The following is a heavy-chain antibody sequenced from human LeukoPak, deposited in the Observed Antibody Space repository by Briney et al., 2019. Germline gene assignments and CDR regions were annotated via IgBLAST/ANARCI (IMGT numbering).Heavy chain of an antibody. Sequence: PSGSLRRSCAASGFTFSSYWLIWLRQAPGNGWEGVANIKQDGSEKDYVVSGRGRITISRDNDKNSLYLQMNSLRAEDTAVYYCAREVDYDILTGHIDAFDIWGQGTMVTVSS. CDR3: AREVDYDILTGHIDAFDI. D-gene: IGHD3-9*01. V-gene: IGHV3-7*01. CDR1: GFTFSSYW. CDR2: IKQDGSEK. J-gene: IGHJ3*02.